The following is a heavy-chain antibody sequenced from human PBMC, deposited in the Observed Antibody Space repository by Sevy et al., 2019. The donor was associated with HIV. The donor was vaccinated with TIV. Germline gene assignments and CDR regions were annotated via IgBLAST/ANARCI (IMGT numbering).Heavy chain of an antibody. CDR2: ISGRGDKT. Sequence: GGSLRLSCAASLYPFSNYDMTWVRQAPGKGLEWVSSISGRGDKTYYADSVKGRFTISRDKSKNMLYMQMNSLTAEDTAVYYSAKVLTTFPPTDSWGQWILVTVSS. CDR3: AKVLTTFPPTDS. D-gene: IGHD3-3*01. CDR1: LYPFSNYD. V-gene: IGHV3-23*01. J-gene: IGHJ4*02.